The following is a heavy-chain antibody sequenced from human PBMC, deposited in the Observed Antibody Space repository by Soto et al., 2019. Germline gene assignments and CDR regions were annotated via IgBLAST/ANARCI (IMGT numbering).Heavy chain of an antibody. CDR1: GFTFSSYG. D-gene: IGHD6-19*01. CDR2: ISYDGSNK. J-gene: IGHJ4*02. Sequence: QVQLVEPGGGVVQPGRSLRLSCAASGFTFSSYGMHWVRQAPGKGLEWVAVISYDGSNKYYADSVKGRFTISRDNSKNTLYLQMNSLRAEDTAVYYCAKESVDSSGCQDYWGQGTLVTVSS. V-gene: IGHV3-30*18. CDR3: AKESVDSSGCQDY.